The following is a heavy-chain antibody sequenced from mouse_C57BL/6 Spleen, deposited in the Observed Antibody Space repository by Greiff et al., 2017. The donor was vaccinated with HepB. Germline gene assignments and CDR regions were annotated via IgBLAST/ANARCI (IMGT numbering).Heavy chain of an antibody. CDR3: AREGANWASVFAY. J-gene: IGHJ3*01. D-gene: IGHD4-1*01. Sequence: QVQLQQSGPELVKPGASVKISCKASGYSFTSYYIHWVQQRPGQGLEWIGWIYPGSGNTKYNEKFKGKATLTADTSSSTAYMQLSSLTSEDSAVYYCAREGANWASVFAYWGQGTLVTVSA. CDR2: IYPGSGNT. V-gene: IGHV1-66*01. CDR1: GYSFTSYY.